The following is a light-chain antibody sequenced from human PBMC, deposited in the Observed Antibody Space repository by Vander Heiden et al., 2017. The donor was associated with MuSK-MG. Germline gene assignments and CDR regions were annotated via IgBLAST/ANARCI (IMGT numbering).Light chain of an antibody. CDR3: AAWDDSLNGYV. CDR2: SNN. Sequence: QSVLPQPPSASGTPGQRVPISGSGSSSYIGSNTVNWYQQLPGTAPKLLIYSNNQRPSGVPDRFSGSKSGTSASLAISGLQSEDETDYYCAAWDDSLNGYVFGTGTKVTVL. J-gene: IGLJ1*01. V-gene: IGLV1-44*01. CDR1: SSYIGSNT.